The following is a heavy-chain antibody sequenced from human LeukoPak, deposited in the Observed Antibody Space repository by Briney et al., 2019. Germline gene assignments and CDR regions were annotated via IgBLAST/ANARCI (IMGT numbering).Heavy chain of an antibody. CDR2: INPNSGGT. D-gene: IGHD3-16*01. CDR3: ARKRSPVGGYFDY. Sequence: ASVKVSCKASGYTFTGYYMHWVRQAPGQGLEWMGWINPNSGGTNYAQKFQGRVTMTRNTSISTAYMELSSLRSEDTAVYYCARKRSPVGGYFDYWGQGTLVTVSS. CDR1: GYTFTGYY. J-gene: IGHJ4*02. V-gene: IGHV1-2*02.